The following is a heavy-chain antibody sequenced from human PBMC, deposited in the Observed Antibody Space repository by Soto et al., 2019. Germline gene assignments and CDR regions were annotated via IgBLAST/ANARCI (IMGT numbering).Heavy chain of an antibody. J-gene: IGHJ6*02. Sequence: EVQLLESGGGLVQPGGSLRLSCAASGFTFSSYAMSWVRQAPGKGLEWVSGISGSGGSTYYADSAKGRFTISRDNSKNTLYLQTNSARAEDTAVYYCAKERGYNYGYDAMDVWGQGTTVTVSS. CDR1: GFTFSSYA. D-gene: IGHD5-18*01. CDR2: ISGSGGST. V-gene: IGHV3-23*01. CDR3: AKERGYNYGYDAMDV.